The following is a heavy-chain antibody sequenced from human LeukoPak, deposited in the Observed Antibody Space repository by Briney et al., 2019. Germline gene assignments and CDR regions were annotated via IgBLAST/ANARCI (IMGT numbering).Heavy chain of an antibody. CDR1: GFTVSSNY. J-gene: IGHJ6*02. V-gene: IGHV3-11*04. D-gene: IGHD3-10*01. CDR2: ISSSGSTI. CDR3: ARVGLLWFGELFNYYYGMDV. Sequence: GGSLRLSCAASGFTVSSNYMSWVRQAPGKGLEWVSYISSSGSTIYYADSVKGRFTISRDNAKNSLYLQMNSLRAEDTAVYYCARVGLLWFGELFNYYYGMDVWGQGTTVTVSS.